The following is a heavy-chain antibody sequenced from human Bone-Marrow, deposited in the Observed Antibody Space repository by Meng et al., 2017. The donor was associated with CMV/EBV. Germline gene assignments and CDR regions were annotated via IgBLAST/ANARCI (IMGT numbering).Heavy chain of an antibody. CDR1: GYSFTGYY. D-gene: IGHD5-24*01. Sequence: ASVKVSCKTSGYSFTGYYIHWVRQAPGQGLEWMGWINPNSAGTNYAQKFQGRVTMTRDTSISTAYMELSRLRSDDTAVYYCARGWLQLRALDYWGQGTLVTVSS. CDR2: INPNSAGT. V-gene: IGHV1-2*02. CDR3: ARGWLQLRALDY. J-gene: IGHJ4*02.